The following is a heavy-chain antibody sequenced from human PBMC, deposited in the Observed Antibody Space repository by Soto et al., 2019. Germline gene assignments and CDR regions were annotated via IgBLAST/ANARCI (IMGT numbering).Heavy chain of an antibody. Sequence: GSLRLSCAASGFTFSSYSMNWVRQAPGKGLEWVSSISSSSSYIYYADSVKGRFTISRDNAKNSLYLQMNSLRAEDTAVYYCARDRGTGAFDIWGQGTMVTVSS. D-gene: IGHD1-1*01. CDR2: ISSSSSYI. J-gene: IGHJ3*02. V-gene: IGHV3-21*01. CDR1: GFTFSSYS. CDR3: ARDRGTGAFDI.